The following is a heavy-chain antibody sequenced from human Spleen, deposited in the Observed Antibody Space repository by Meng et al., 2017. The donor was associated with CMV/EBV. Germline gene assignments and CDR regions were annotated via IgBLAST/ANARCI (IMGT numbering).Heavy chain of an antibody. D-gene: IGHD3-3*01. CDR2: INKDETKT. CDR1: GFSVSNYW. J-gene: IGHJ4*02. V-gene: IGHV3-74*01. CDR3: ARDRGFMEWSLDY. Sequence: ASGFSVSNYWMHWVRQVPGKGLVWVSHINKDETKTSYADSVKGRFTISRDNARNTIYLQMNSLRVEDTAVYYCARDRGFMEWSLDYWGQGALVTVSS.